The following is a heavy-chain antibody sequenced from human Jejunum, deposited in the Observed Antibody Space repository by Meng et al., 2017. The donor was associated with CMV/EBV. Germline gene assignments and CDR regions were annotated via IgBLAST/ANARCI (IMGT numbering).Heavy chain of an antibody. CDR3: AKQRYYYDSSTYFNY. CDR2: FDPEDGET. D-gene: IGHD3-22*01. CDR1: GNTLTELS. J-gene: IGHJ4*02. Sequence: SGNTLTELSIHWVRQAPGKGLGWMGGFDPEDGETIYAQKYQGRVTMTEDTYTDTAYMELSSLRSEDTAVYYCAKQRYYYDSSTYFNYWGQGTLVTVPS. V-gene: IGHV1-24*01.